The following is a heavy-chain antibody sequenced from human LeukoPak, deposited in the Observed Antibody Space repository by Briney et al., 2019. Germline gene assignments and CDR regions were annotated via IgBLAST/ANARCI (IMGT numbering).Heavy chain of an antibody. Sequence: PSETLSLTCAVYGGSFSGYYWSWIRQPPGKGLEWIGEINHSGSTNYNPSLKSRVTISVDTSKNQFSLKLSSVTAAGTAVYYCARSGITIFGVVHNWFDPWGQGTLVTVSS. CDR1: GGSFSGYY. D-gene: IGHD3-3*01. J-gene: IGHJ5*02. CDR2: INHSGST. CDR3: ARSGITIFGVVHNWFDP. V-gene: IGHV4-34*01.